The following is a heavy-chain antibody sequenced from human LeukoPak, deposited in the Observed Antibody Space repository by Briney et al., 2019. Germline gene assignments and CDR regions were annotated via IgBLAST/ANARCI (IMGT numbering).Heavy chain of an antibody. CDR2: IFHSGNT. D-gene: IGHD3-10*01. Sequence: SETLSLTCTVSGGSISNYYWTWVRQPPGKRLELIGFIFHSGNTNYNPSLKSRVTISVDTSKNQFSLKLSSVTAADTAVYYCARHAGTYTHFDSWGQGALVTVSS. V-gene: IGHV4-59*08. J-gene: IGHJ4*02. CDR1: GGSISNYY. CDR3: ARHAGTYTHFDS.